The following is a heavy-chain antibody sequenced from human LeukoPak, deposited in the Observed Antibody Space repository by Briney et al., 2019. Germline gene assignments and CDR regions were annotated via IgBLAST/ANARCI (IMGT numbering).Heavy chain of an antibody. CDR3: ARRRGSGWYSSGSFDY. CDR2: IFYSGNT. Sequence: SETLSLTCTVSGGSISSSNYYWDWIRQPPGKGLEWIEHIFYSGNTYYNPSLKSRLTISVDTSKNQFSLKLSSVTAADTAVYYCARRRGSGWYSSGSFDYWGQGTLVTVSS. D-gene: IGHD6-19*01. CDR1: GGSISSSNYY. V-gene: IGHV4-39*07. J-gene: IGHJ4*02.